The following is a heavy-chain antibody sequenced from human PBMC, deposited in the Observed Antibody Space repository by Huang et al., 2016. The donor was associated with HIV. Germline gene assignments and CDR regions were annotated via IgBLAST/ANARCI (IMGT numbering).Heavy chain of an antibody. CDR1: ENNFNTYW. D-gene: IGHD1-26*01. CDR3: ARWMSSGSYYYFDF. J-gene: IGHJ4*02. Sequence: ELQLVQSGAEVKKPGESLKISCKGSENNFNTYWIGWVRQMPGKGLEWRGIIHPGDSDPRYSPSFRGQVAFSADKSINTAYRQWTYLKASDTAMYYCARWMSSGSYYYFDFWGQGTLVTVSS. V-gene: IGHV5-51*01. CDR2: IHPGDSDP.